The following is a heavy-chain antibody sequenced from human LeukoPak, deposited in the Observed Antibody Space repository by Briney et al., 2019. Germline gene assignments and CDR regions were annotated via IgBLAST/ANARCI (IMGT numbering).Heavy chain of an antibody. D-gene: IGHD5-18*01. CDR2: IIPIFGTA. CDR3: ARGGARGYSYGTELMYYFDY. Sequence: SVKVSCKASGGTFSSYAISWVRQAPGQGLEWMGGIIPIFGTANYAQKFQGRVTITADESTSTAYMELSSLRPEDTAVYYCARGGARGYSYGTELMYYFDYWGQGTLVTVSS. V-gene: IGHV1-69*13. CDR1: GGTFSSYA. J-gene: IGHJ4*02.